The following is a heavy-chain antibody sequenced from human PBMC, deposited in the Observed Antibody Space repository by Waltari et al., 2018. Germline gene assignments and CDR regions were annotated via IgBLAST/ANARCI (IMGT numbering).Heavy chain of an antibody. Sequence: QVQLQESGPGLVKPSQTLSLTCTVSGGPISRGGYYWSWIRQHPGKGLEWIGYIYYSGSTYYNPSLKSRVTISVDTSKNQFSLKLSSVTAADTAVYYCARGLRLPARGFDYWGQGTLVTVSS. V-gene: IGHV4-31*03. CDR2: IYYSGST. J-gene: IGHJ4*02. CDR3: ARGLRLPARGFDY. D-gene: IGHD5-12*01. CDR1: GGPISRGGYY.